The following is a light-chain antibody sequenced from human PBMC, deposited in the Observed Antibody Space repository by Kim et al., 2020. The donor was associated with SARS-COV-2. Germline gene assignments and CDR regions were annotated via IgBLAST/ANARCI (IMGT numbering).Light chain of an antibody. J-gene: IGKJ2*01. V-gene: IGKV3-15*01. CDR1: QTVTGR. CDR2: DVS. CDR3: QQYHNYYT. Sequence: LSVWPGERPTLSGRSSQTVTGRLAWYQQKSGQAPRLVMYDVSTRASGIPARFSGSGSGTEFTLTISSLESEDFAVYYCQQYHNYYTFGQGTKLEI.